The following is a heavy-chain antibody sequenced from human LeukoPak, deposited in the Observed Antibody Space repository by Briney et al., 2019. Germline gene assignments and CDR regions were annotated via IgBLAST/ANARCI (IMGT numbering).Heavy chain of an antibody. J-gene: IGHJ4*02. V-gene: IGHV3-20*04. D-gene: IGHD4-23*01. Sequence: GGSLRLSCAASGFTFDDYGMSWVRQAPGKGLEWVSGINWNGGSTGYADSVKGRFTISRDNSKNTLYLQMNSLRAEDTAVYYCAKVDDYGGKFDYWGQGTLVTVSS. CDR2: INWNGGST. CDR3: AKVDDYGGKFDY. CDR1: GFTFDDYG.